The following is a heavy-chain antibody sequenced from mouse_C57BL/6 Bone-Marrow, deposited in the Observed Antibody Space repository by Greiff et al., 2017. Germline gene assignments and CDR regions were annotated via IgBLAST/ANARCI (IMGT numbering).Heavy chain of an antibody. CDR3: TTGPRFAY. J-gene: IGHJ3*01. CDR1: GFNIKDDY. Sequence: EVMLVESGAELVRPGASVKLSCTASGFNIKDDYMHWVKQRPEQGLEWIGWIDPENGDTEYASKFQGKATITADTSSNTAYLQLSSLTSEDTAVYYCTTGPRFAYWGQGTLVTVSA. D-gene: IGHD6-1*01. V-gene: IGHV14-4*01. CDR2: IDPENGDT.